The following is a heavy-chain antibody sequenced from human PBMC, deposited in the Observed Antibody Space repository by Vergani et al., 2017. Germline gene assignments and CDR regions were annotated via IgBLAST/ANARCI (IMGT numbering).Heavy chain of an antibody. CDR2: IYSTGST. CDR1: GGSFNTYY. D-gene: IGHD3-10*01. CDR3: ARESGVFYYGSWSYYSNWFDP. J-gene: IGHJ5*02. Sequence: QVQLEESGPGLVKPSETLSLTCTVSGGSFNTYYWSWIRQSPGKGLEWIGYIYSTGSTNYNPSLNSRVTMSVDTSKNQFSLKLRSVTAADTAVYFCARESGVFYYGSWSYYSNWFDPWGQGTLVTVSS. V-gene: IGHV4-59*13.